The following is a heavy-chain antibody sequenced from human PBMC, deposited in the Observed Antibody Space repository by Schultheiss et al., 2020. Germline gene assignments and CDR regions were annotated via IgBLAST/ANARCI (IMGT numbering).Heavy chain of an antibody. CDR3: VRGAGRVSDY. J-gene: IGHJ4*02. V-gene: IGHV3-7*03. Sequence: GGSLRLSCAASGFTFSSYSMNWVRQAPGKGLEWVANIKQDGSEKYYVDSVKGRFTISRDNAKKSLYLEMNSLRVEDTAVYYCVRGAGRVSDYWGQGTLVTVSS. CDR1: GFTFSSYS. CDR2: IKQDGSEK. D-gene: IGHD3-3*01.